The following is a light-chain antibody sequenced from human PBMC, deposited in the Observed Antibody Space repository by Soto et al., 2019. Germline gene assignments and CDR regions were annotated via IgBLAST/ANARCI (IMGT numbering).Light chain of an antibody. CDR3: QQYNNWLLYT. Sequence: EIVMTQSPATLSVSPGERATLSCRASQSVSSNLAWYQQKPGQAPRLLIYGASTRATGNPARFSGSGSGTEFTRTISSLQSEDFAVYYCQQYNNWLLYTFGQGTKLEIK. J-gene: IGKJ2*01. V-gene: IGKV3-15*01. CDR1: QSVSSN. CDR2: GAS.